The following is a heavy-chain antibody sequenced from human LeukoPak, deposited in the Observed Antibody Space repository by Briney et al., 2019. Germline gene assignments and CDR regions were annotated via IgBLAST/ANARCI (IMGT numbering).Heavy chain of an antibody. D-gene: IGHD3-16*02. J-gene: IGHJ4*02. Sequence: SETLSLTCTVSGDPISSYYWSWLRQPPGKGLDWIASIYKSGSTNYNPSLKSRVTISLDTSKNQFSLNLSAVTAADTAVYYCARGSSLRMGEFSFYRDFDYWGQGTLVTVSS. CDR2: IYKSGST. CDR3: ARGSSLRMGEFSFYRDFDY. CDR1: GDPISSYY. V-gene: IGHV4-59*01.